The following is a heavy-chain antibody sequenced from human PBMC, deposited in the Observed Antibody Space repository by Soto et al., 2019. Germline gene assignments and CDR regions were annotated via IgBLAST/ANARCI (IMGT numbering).Heavy chain of an antibody. J-gene: IGHJ6*02. CDR3: ARDQVGYGGGRWGYYSYYGMDV. V-gene: IGHV3-33*01. D-gene: IGHD2-8*02. CDR2: IWYDGSNK. CDR1: GFTFSSYG. Sequence: PGGSLRLSCAASGFTFSSYGMHWVRQAPGKGLEWVAVIWYDGSNKYYADSVKGRFTISRDNSKNTLYLQMNSLRAEDTAVSYCARDQVGYGGGRWGYYSYYGMDVWGQGNTVNVSS.